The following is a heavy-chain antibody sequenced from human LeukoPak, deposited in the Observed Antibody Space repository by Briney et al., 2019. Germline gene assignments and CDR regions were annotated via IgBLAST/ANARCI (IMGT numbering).Heavy chain of an antibody. CDR1: GGTFSSYA. D-gene: IGHD2-2*01. J-gene: IGHJ5*02. V-gene: IGHV1-69*13. Sequence: GASVKVSCKASGGTFSSYAISWVRQAPGQGLEWMGGIIPIFGTANYAQKFQGRVTITADESTSTAYMELSSLRSEDTAVYYCARDTYCSSTSCQGVWFDPWGQGTLVTVSS. CDR3: ARDTYCSSTSCQGVWFDP. CDR2: IIPIFGTA.